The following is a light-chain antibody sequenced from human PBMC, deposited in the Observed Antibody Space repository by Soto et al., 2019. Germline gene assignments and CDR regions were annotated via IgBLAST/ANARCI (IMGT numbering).Light chain of an antibody. CDR3: QKYDSAPRT. J-gene: IGKJ1*01. V-gene: IGKV1-27*01. Sequence: DIQMTQSPSSLSASVGDSVTITCRASQGINNYSAWYQQKPGKVPVLLIYSASTLKPGIPSRFSGSGAGTDFTLTISSLQPEDFATYYCQKYDSAPRTFGQGTKVDIK. CDR2: SAS. CDR1: QGINNY.